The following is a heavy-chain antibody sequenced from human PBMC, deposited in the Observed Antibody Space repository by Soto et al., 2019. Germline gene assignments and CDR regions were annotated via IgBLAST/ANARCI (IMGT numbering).Heavy chain of an antibody. D-gene: IGHD2-21*01. CDR3: ARFPIPPYYYGMDV. Sequence: PSETLSLTCAVYGGSFSGYYWSWIRQPPGKGLEWIGEINHSGSTNYNPSLKSRVTISVDTSKNQFSLKLSSVTAADTAVYYCARFPIPPYYYGMDVWGQGTTVTVSS. CDR2: INHSGST. J-gene: IGHJ6*02. CDR1: GGSFSGYY. V-gene: IGHV4-34*01.